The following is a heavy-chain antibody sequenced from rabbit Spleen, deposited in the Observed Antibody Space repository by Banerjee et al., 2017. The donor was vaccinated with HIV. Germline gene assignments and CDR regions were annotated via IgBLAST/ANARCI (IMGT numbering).Heavy chain of an antibody. CDR2: IYTGNSKT. Sequence: QSLEESGGDLVKPGASLTLTCTASGFSFSTNSYMCWVRQAPGKGLEWIACIYTGNSKTYYASWAKGRFTISKTSSTTVTLQMTSLTVADTATYFCVRGASSSGYYSLWGPGTLVTVS. J-gene: IGHJ4*01. V-gene: IGHV1S40*01. CDR1: GFSFSTNSY. D-gene: IGHD1-1*01. CDR3: VRGASSSGYYSL.